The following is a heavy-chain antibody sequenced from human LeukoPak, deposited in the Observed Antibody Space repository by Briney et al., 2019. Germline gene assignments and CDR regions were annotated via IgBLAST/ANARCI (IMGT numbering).Heavy chain of an antibody. D-gene: IGHD3-3*01. J-gene: IGHJ6*02. CDR1: GFTFSSYA. CDR3: AKTYDFWSGYYPLHYYYYGMDV. CDR2: ISGSGGST. V-gene: IGHV3-23*01. Sequence: PGGSLRLSCAASGFTFSSYAMSWVRQAPGKGLEWVSAISGSGGSTYYADSVKGRFTISRDNSKNTLYLQMNSLRAEDTAVYYCAKTYDFWSGYYPLHYYYYGMDVWGQGTTVTVSS.